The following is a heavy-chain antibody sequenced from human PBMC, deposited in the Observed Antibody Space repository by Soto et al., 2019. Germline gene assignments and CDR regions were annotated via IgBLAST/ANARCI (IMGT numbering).Heavy chain of an antibody. Sequence: GASVKVSCKXSGGTFSSYAISWVRQAPGQGLEWMGGIIPIFGTANYAQKFQGRVTITADESTSTAYMELSSLRSEDTAVYYCASIVVPAADYYYYGMDVWGQGTTVTVSS. CDR3: ASIVVPAADYYYYGMDV. CDR2: IIPIFGTA. CDR1: GGTFSSYA. D-gene: IGHD2-2*01. V-gene: IGHV1-69*13. J-gene: IGHJ6*02.